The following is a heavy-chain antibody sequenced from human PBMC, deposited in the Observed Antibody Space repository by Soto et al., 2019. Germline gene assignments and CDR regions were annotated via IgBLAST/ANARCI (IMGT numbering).Heavy chain of an antibody. CDR1: GYTFTGYY. CDR3: ARDHYSICWWVGDYYYGMAV. V-gene: IGHV1-2*04. CDR2: INPNSGGT. Sequence: GASVKVSCKASGYTFTGYYMHWVRQAPGQGLEWMGWINPNSGGTNYAQKFQGWVTMTRDTSISTAYMELSRLRSDDTAVYYCARDHYSICWWVGDYYYGMAVCGQGTTVPGSS. J-gene: IGHJ6*02. D-gene: IGHD6-13*01.